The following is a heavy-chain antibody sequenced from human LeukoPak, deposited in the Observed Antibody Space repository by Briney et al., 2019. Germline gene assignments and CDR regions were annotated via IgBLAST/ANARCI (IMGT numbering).Heavy chain of an antibody. CDR2: INSDGSSA. D-gene: IGHD3-10*01. V-gene: IGHV3-74*01. CDR3: VRGSAAGDD. Sequence: GGSLRLSCAASGFTFSNYWMHWVRQAPGKGLVWVSRINSDGSSASYADSVKGRFTMSRDNAKNTLYLQMNSLRAEDTAVYYCVRGSAAGDDWGQGTLVTASS. CDR1: GFTFSNYW. J-gene: IGHJ4*02.